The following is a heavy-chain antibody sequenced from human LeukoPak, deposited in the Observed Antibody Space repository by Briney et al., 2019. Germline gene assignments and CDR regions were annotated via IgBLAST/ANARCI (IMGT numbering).Heavy chain of an antibody. CDR3: ARDSIAATGDFDY. Sequence: QTGGSLRLSCAASGFTFSNYWMHWVRQAPGKGLVWVSQIISDGTNTYYADSMKGRFTISRDNSKNTLYLQMNSLRAEDTAVYFCARDSIAATGDFDYWGRGTLVTVSS. CDR2: IISDGTNT. J-gene: IGHJ4*02. CDR1: GFTFSNYW. D-gene: IGHD6-13*01. V-gene: IGHV3-74*01.